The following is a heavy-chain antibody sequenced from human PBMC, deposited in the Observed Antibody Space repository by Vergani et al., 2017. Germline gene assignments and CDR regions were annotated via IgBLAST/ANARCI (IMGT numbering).Heavy chain of an antibody. CDR3: TRGPTYYYDSSGYYSAGDY. V-gene: IGHV3-49*04. D-gene: IGHD3-22*01. CDR2: IRSKAYGGTT. J-gene: IGHJ4*02. Sequence: EVQLVESGGGLVQPGRSLRLSCTAPGFPFGDYAMSWVRQAPGKGLEWVGFIRSKAYGGTTEYAASVKGRFTISRDDSKSIAYLQMNSLKTEDTAVYYCTRGPTYYYDSSGYYSAGDYWGQGTLVTVSS. CDR1: GFPFGDYA.